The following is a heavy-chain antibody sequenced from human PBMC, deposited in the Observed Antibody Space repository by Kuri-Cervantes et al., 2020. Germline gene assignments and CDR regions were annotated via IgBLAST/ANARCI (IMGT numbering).Heavy chain of an antibody. J-gene: IGHJ6*02. CDR2: ISYDGSNK. CDR1: GFTFSSYS. CDR3: AKDRLYGMDV. V-gene: IGHV3-30*18. Sequence: GGSLRLSCAASGFTFSSYSMNWVRQAPGKGLEWVAVISYDGSNKYYADSVKGRFTISRDNSKNTLYLQMNSLRAEDTAVYYCAKDRLYGMDVWGQGTTVTVSS.